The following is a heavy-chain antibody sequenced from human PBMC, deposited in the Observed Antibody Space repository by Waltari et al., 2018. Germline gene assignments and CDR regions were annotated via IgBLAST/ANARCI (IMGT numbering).Heavy chain of an antibody. CDR3: ARLYSSGWYPIDY. CDR1: GYSFPIYW. D-gene: IGHD6-19*01. CDR2: IEPGDSDT. Sequence: EVQLVQSGAEVKKPGESLKISCKGSGYSFPIYWIGWVRQMPGKGLEWMGSIEPGDSDTRYIPSFQGQVTISADKSTSTAYLQWCSLKASDTVMYYCARLYSSGWYPIDYWGQGTLVTVSS. J-gene: IGHJ4*02. V-gene: IGHV5-51*01.